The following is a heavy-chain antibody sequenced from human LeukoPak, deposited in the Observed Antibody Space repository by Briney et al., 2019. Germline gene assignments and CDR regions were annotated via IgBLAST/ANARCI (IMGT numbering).Heavy chain of an antibody. D-gene: IGHD6-19*01. Sequence: SETLSLTCAVYGGSFSGYYWSWIRQPPGKGLEWIGEINHSGSTNYNPSLKSRVTISVDTSKNQFSLKLSSVTAADTAVYYCARSYSSGWYDYWYFDLWGRGTLVTVSS. CDR1: GGSFSGYY. J-gene: IGHJ2*01. V-gene: IGHV4-34*01. CDR3: ARSYSSGWYDYWYFDL. CDR2: INHSGST.